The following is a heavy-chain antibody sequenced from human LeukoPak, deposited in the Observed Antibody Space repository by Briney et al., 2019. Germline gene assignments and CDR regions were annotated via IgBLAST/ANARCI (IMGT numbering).Heavy chain of an antibody. D-gene: IGHD1-26*01. J-gene: IGHJ4*02. CDR2: ISYDGSNK. CDR1: GFTFSTYG. Sequence: GGSLRLSCVASGFTFSTYGMHWVRQAPGKGLEWVAVISYDGSNKYYADSVKGRFTISRDNSKNTLYLQMNSLRAEDTAVYYCAKGSDYSQGWGQGTLVTVSS. CDR3: AKGSDYSQG. V-gene: IGHV3-30*18.